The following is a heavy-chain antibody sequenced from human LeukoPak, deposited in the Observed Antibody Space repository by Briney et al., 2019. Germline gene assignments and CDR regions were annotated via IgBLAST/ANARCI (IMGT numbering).Heavy chain of an antibody. D-gene: IGHD6-13*01. J-gene: IGHJ6*02. CDR1: GFTFSDYE. V-gene: IGHV3-43*02. Sequence: GGSLRLSCAASGFTFSDYEMNWVRQAPGKGLEWVSLISGDGGTTYYTDSVKGRFTISRDNSKDSLYLQMNSLRTEDTALYYCAKDSRYSSTWYYYYGLDVWDQGTTVTVSS. CDR3: AKDSRYSSTWYYYYGLDV. CDR2: ISGDGGTT.